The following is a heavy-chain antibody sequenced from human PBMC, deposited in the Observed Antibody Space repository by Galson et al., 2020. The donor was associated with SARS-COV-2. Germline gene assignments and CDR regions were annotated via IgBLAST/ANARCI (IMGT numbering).Heavy chain of an antibody. CDR1: GFTFDDYA. CDR3: AKGPNSYSSNWFGIDY. CDR2: ITWNSRDI. D-gene: IGHD3-10*01. J-gene: IGHJ4*02. V-gene: IGHV3-9*01. Sequence: SLKISCAASGFTFDDYAMHWVRQAPGKGLEWVSTITWNSRDIRYADSVKGRFTISRDNAKNSLYLQMDSLRTEDTAMYYCAKGPNSYSSNWFGIDYCGQGTLVTVSS.